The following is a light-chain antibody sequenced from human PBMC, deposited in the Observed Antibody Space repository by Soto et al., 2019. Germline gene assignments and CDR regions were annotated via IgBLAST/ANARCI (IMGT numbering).Light chain of an antibody. J-gene: IGKJ5*01. V-gene: IGKV3-11*01. CDR1: QTVTTY. CDR3: QQRSNWPAN. CDR2: GAS. Sequence: EIVLTQSPATLSSFPGDRVTLSCRASQTVTTYLALYQQRPGQAPRLLIYGASNRATGIPARFSGSGSGTDFTLTIDSLEPEDFAVYYCQQRSNWPANFGQGTRLEI.